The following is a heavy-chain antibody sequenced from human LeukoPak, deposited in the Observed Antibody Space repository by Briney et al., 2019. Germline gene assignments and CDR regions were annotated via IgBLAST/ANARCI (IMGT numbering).Heavy chain of an antibody. CDR2: IYYSGST. CDR3: ARDRAAAGVPNWFDP. J-gene: IGHJ5*02. Sequence: SETLSLTCTVSGGSISSYYWSWIRQPPGKGLEWIGYIYYSGSTNYNPTLKSRVTISVDTSKNQFSLKLSSVTAADTAVYYRARDRAAAGVPNWFDPWGQGTLVTVSS. V-gene: IGHV4-59*01. CDR1: GGSISSYY. D-gene: IGHD6-13*01.